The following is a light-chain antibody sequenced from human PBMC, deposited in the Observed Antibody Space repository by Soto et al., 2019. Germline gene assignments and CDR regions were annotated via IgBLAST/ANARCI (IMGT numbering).Light chain of an antibody. J-gene: IGKJ1*01. CDR3: QQLTDWPPQWT. V-gene: IGKV3-11*01. CDR1: QGISSY. CDR2: DAS. Sequence: TLSPSSLSASTGDSVTSTCRASQGISSYLAWYQQKPGQAPRLLISDASSRATGIPARFSGSGSGTDFTLTISSLEPEDFAVYYCQQLTDWPPQWTFGQGTKVDIK.